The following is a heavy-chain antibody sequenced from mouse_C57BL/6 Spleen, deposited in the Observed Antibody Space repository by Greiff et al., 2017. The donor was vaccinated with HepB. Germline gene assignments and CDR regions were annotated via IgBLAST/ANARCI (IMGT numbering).Heavy chain of an antibody. V-gene: IGHV3-6*01. J-gene: IGHJ3*01. CDR2: ISYDGSN. Sequence: EVKLQESGPGLVKPSQSLSLTCSVTGYSITSGYYWNWIRQFPGNKLEWMGYISYDGSNNYNPSLKNRISITRDTSKNQFFLKLNSVTTEDTATYYCARRGYYGSSYDWFAYWGQGTLVTVSA. CDR1: GYSITSGYY. CDR3: ARRGYYGSSYDWFAY. D-gene: IGHD1-1*01.